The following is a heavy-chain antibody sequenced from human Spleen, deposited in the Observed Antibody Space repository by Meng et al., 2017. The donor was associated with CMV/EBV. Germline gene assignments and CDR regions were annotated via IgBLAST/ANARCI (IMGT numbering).Heavy chain of an antibody. Sequence: SETLSLTCAISGDSVSSNSAAWNWIRQSPSRGLEWLGRTYHRSKWYYDYAASVKSRITFKPDTSKNQFSLQLNSVTPDDTAVYYCAREVAGSKDYWGQGTLVTSPQ. V-gene: IGHV6-1*01. CDR1: GDSVSSNSAA. CDR3: AREVAGSKDY. J-gene: IGHJ4*02. CDR2: TYHRSKWYY. D-gene: IGHD6-19*01.